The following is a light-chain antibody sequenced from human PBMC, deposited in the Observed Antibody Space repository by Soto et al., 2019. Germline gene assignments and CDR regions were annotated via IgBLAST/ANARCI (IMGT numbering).Light chain of an antibody. Sequence: DIQMTQYPSSLSASVGDRVTITCRAIQSISSSLNWYQQKPGKAPKVLIYGASSLQSGVPSRFSGSGSGTYFTLTISSLPPEDFATYYCQQSYSTLRTFGQGTKVGIK. CDR3: QQSYSTLRT. J-gene: IGKJ1*01. V-gene: IGKV1-39*01. CDR1: QSISSS. CDR2: GAS.